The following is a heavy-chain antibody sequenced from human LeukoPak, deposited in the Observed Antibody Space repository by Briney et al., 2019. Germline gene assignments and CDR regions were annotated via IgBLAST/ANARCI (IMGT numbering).Heavy chain of an antibody. J-gene: IGHJ1*01. CDR1: GFTFTDYY. V-gene: IGHV3-11*01. CDR3: ARDGHYDILSGYFQD. Sequence: PGGSLRLSCAASGFTFTDYYMSWIRQAPGKGLEWVSYITNSGTTIYYADSVKGRFTISRDNAKNSLYLQMNSLRAEDTAVYYCARDGHYDILSGYFQDWGQGTLVTVSS. D-gene: IGHD3-9*01. CDR2: ITNSGTTI.